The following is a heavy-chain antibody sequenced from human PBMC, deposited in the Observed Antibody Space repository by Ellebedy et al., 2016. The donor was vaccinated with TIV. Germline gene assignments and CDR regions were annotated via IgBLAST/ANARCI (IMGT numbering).Heavy chain of an antibody. J-gene: IGHJ5*02. D-gene: IGHD3-10*01. CDR1: GFTFSSYG. Sequence: GESLKISCAASGFTFSSYGIHWVRQAPGKGLEWLAFVRFDGNDQYYADSVKGRFIISRDNSKNMVYLQMNSLRVNDTAAYYCAKDGYGSGSYFNWLDPWGQGTLVIVSS. CDR2: VRFDGNDQ. CDR3: AKDGYGSGSYFNWLDP. V-gene: IGHV3-30*02.